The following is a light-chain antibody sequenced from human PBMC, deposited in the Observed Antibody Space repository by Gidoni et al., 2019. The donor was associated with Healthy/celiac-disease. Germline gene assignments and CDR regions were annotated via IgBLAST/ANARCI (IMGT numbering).Light chain of an antibody. CDR1: QSISIW. V-gene: IGKV1-5*03. J-gene: IGKJ1*01. CDR3: QQYNSYSRT. CDR2: KAS. Sequence: DIQLTQSPSNLSASVGDRVPFTCRASQSISIWLAWYQQKPGKAPKLLIYKASSLESGVPSRFSGSGSGTEFTLTISSLQPDDFATYYCQQYNSYSRTFGQGTKVEIK.